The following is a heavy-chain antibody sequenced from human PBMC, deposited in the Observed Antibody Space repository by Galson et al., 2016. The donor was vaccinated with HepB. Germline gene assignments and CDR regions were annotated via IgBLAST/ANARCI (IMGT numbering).Heavy chain of an antibody. CDR2: IVPGGDST. Sequence: SLRLSCAASGFTFSGSSMSWVRQAPGKGLEWVSAIVPGGDSTYYTDSVRARFIVSRDNSKNTLYLQMNSLRADDTAVYYCAKGGDYDAWGQGTRVIVSS. CDR3: AKGGDYDA. CDR1: GFTFSGSS. J-gene: IGHJ5*02. D-gene: IGHD2-21*02. V-gene: IGHV3-23*01.